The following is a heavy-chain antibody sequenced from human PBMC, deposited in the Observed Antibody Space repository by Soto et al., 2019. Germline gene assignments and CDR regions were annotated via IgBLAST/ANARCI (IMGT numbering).Heavy chain of an antibody. CDR1: GFTFSGFA. V-gene: IGHV3-73*01. D-gene: IGHD3-22*01. J-gene: IGHJ5*02. CDR2: IRSKANSYAT. CDR3: TRHDHYYDSSGYYYEGNNWFDP. Sequence: GGSLRLSCAASGFTFSGFAMHWVRQASGKGLEWVGRIRSKANSYATAYAASVKGRFTISRDDSKNTAYLQMNSLKTEDTAVYYCTRHDHYYDSSGYYYEGNNWFDPWGQGTLVTVSS.